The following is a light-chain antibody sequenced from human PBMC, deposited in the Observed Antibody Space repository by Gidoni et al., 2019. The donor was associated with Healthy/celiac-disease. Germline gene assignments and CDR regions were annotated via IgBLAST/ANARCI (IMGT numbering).Light chain of an antibody. V-gene: IGKV1-39*01. CDR1: QSISSY. J-gene: IGKJ2*01. CDR3: QQSYSTPPWT. Sequence: DIHMNQSPSSLSASVGDRVTITCRASQSISSYLNWYQQKPGKAPKLLIYAASSLQSGVPSRFSGSGSGTDFTLTISSLQPEDFATYYCQQSYSTPPWTFXQXTKLEIK. CDR2: AAS.